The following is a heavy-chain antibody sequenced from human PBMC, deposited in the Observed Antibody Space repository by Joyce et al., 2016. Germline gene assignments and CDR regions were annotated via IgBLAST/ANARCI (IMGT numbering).Heavy chain of an antibody. Sequence: EVQLVESGGGLIQPGGSLRLSCAASGFTVSGNYMSWVGQVPGKGLGWVSVIYSGGSTYYADSVKGRFTISRDNSKNTLDLQMNSLRAEDTAVYYCASQYQHRYYYYGMDVWGQGTTVTVSS. D-gene: IGHD3-3*02. CDR1: GFTVSGNY. CDR3: ASQYQHRYYYYGMDV. J-gene: IGHJ6*02. CDR2: IYSGGST. V-gene: IGHV3-53*01.